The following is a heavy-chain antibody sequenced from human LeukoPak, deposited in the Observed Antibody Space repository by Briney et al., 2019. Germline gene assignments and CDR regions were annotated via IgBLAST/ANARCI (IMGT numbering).Heavy chain of an antibody. CDR1: GFTFDDYG. J-gene: IGHJ4*02. CDR2: INWNGGST. V-gene: IGHV3-20*04. CDR3: AKPVGYDSSGFDY. D-gene: IGHD3-22*01. Sequence: GGSLRLSCAAAGFTFDDYGMSWVRQAPGKGLEWVSGINWNGGSTGYADSVKGRFTISRDNAKNSLYLQMNSLRAEDTALYYCAKPVGYDSSGFDYWGQGTLVTVSS.